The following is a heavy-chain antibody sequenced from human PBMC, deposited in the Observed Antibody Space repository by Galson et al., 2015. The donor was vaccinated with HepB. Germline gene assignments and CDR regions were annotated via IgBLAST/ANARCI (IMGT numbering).Heavy chain of an antibody. CDR2: MNPNSGNT. Sequence: SVKVSCKASGYTFTSYDINWVRQATGQGLEWMGWMNPNSGNTGYAQKFQGRVTMTRNTSISTAYMELSSLRSEDTAVYYCASSDYSNSWYYYYMDVWGKGTTVTVSS. CDR1: GYTFTSYD. V-gene: IGHV1-8*01. D-gene: IGHD4-11*01. CDR3: ASSDYSNSWYYYYMDV. J-gene: IGHJ6*03.